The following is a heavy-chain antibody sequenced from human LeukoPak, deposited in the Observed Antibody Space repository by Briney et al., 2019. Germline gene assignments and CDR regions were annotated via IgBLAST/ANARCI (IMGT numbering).Heavy chain of an antibody. Sequence: GGSLRLSCAASGFTFSSYAMSWVRQAPGKGLEWVSAISGSGDSIYYADSVKGRFTISRDNSKNTLYLQMNSLRAEDTAVYYCAKEGDSSSWYDLYDYWGQGTLVTVSS. CDR2: ISGSGDSI. CDR3: AKEGDSSSWYDLYDY. V-gene: IGHV3-23*01. J-gene: IGHJ4*02. D-gene: IGHD6-13*01. CDR1: GFTFSSYA.